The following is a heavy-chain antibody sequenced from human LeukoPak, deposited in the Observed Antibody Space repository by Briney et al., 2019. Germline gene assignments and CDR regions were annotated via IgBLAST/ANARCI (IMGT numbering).Heavy chain of an antibody. Sequence: EASVKVSCKASGFTFTSSAMQWVRQARGQRLEWIGWIVVGSGNTNYAQKFQERVTITRDMSTSTAYMELSSLRSEDTAVYYCAAVASSYYYDSSGYFPSDYWGQGTLVTVSS. CDR1: GFTFTSSA. J-gene: IGHJ4*02. D-gene: IGHD3-22*01. CDR2: IVVGSGNT. CDR3: AAVASSYYYDSSGYFPSDY. V-gene: IGHV1-58*02.